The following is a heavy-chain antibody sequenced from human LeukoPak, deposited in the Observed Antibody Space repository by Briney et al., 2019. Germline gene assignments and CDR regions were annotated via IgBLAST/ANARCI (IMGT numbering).Heavy chain of an antibody. Sequence: SDTLSLTCTVSGDSINSYYWSWIRQPPGKGLECIGYIYTSGGTNYIPSLKGRVTISIDTSKNQFSLTLSSVTAADSAVYYCARLTRLSTSPDRYYLDYWGQGTLVTVSS. CDR2: IYTSGGT. J-gene: IGHJ4*02. V-gene: IGHV4-4*09. D-gene: IGHD6-6*01. CDR3: ARLTRLSTSPDRYYLDY. CDR1: GDSINSYY.